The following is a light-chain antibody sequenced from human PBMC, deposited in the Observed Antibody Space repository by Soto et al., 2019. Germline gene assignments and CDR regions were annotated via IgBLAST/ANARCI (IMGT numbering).Light chain of an antibody. CDR2: AAS. CDR1: RSINIY. V-gene: IGKV1-39*01. J-gene: IGKJ5*01. CDR3: QQSHSSPYT. Sequence: DIQMTQSPSSLSASVGDRVTITCRASRSINIYLNWYQQKPGKAPKLLSYAASNLQSGVPSRFSGDGVGTHFTLTISSLQPEDFATYHCQQSHSSPYTFGQGTRLEIK.